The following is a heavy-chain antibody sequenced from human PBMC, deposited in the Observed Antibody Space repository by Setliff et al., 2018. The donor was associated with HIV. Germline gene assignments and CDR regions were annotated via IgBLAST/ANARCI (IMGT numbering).Heavy chain of an antibody. D-gene: IGHD3-10*01. CDR2: IHYSGIV. CDR3: ARVAKDSSFFSASGPTYFDP. V-gene: IGHV4-59*01. J-gene: IGHJ5*02. CDR1: GGSMRNFY. Sequence: EXLSLTCTVSGGSMRNFYWSWIRQAPGGRPQWLGHIHYSGIVNYSPSLSSRLTISAQTSKSQFSLTLKSVTAADTALYFCARVAKDSSFFSASGPTYFDPWGHGILVTVSA.